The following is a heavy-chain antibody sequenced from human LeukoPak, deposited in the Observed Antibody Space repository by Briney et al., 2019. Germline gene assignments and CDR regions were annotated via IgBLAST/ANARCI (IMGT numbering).Heavy chain of an antibody. Sequence: GGSLRLSCAASGFTFSSYSMNWVRQAPGKGLEWVSSISSSSSYIYYADSVKGRFTISRDNAKNSLYLQMNSLRAEDTAVYYCARRSGGYSSSWYDYWGQGTLVTVSS. V-gene: IGHV3-21*01. J-gene: IGHJ4*02. CDR3: ARRSGGYSSSWYDY. D-gene: IGHD6-13*01. CDR2: ISSSSSYI. CDR1: GFTFSSYS.